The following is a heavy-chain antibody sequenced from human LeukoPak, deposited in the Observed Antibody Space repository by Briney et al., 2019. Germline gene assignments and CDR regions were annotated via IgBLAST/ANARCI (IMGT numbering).Heavy chain of an antibody. D-gene: IGHD3-10*01. V-gene: IGHV4-39*01. CDR3: ATTTQYYSSFRPGKEHWFDP. Sequence: KPSETLSLTCTVSGGSISNSRYYWAWIRQPPGKGLEWIGSIYYSGTTYYDPSLKSRVTISIDTSKNQFSLNLSSVTAADTAVYYCATTTQYYSSFRPGKEHWFDPWGQGTLVTVSS. CDR2: IYYSGTT. J-gene: IGHJ5*02. CDR1: GGSISNSRYY.